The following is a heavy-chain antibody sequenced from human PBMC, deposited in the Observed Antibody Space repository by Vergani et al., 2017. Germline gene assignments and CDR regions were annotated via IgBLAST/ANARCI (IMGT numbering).Heavy chain of an antibody. CDR2: INTNTGNP. J-gene: IGHJ4*02. Sequence: QVQLVQSGSELKKPGASVKVSCEASGYTFTDYAMTWVRQAPGQGLEWMGWINTNTGNPTYAQGFTGRFVFSLDTSVSTAYLQINSLKAEDTAVYYCARSIVSRNPPDYFDNWGQGTLVTVSS. D-gene: IGHD1-14*01. V-gene: IGHV7-4-1*02. CDR1: GYTFTDYA. CDR3: ARSIVSRNPPDYFDN.